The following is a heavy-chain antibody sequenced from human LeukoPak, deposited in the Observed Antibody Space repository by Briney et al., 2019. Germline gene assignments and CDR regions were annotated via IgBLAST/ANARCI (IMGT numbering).Heavy chain of an antibody. D-gene: IGHD1-14*01. Sequence: GGSLRLSCAASGFTFGNSWVHCVRQAPGKGLVWVSLINADGSTATYADSVKGRFTISRDNPRNTLSLQMNSLTIEDTAVYYCVVVVEPPDSDGFDVWGQGTMITVSS. V-gene: IGHV3-74*01. CDR3: VVVVEPPDSDGFDV. CDR2: INADGSTA. J-gene: IGHJ3*01. CDR1: GFTFGNSW.